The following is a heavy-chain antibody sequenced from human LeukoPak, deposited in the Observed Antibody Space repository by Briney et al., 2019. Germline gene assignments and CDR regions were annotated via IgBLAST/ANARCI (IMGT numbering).Heavy chain of an antibody. CDR1: GFMFGDGT. J-gene: IGHJ4*02. D-gene: IGHD6-19*01. CDR3: AKDVGVLGLAGPIDY. V-gene: IGHV3-43*01. CDR2: ISWDGAIT. Sequence: GGSLRLSCAASGFMFGDGTMHWVRQAPGKGLEWVSLISWDGAITHYGDSVKGRFTISRDNGKNSLYLQMNSLRTEDTALYYCAKDVGVLGLAGPIDYWGQGTLVTVSS.